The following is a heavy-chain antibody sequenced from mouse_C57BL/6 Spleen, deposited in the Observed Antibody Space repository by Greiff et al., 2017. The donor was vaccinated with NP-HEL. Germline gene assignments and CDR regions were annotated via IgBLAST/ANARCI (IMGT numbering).Heavy chain of an antibody. CDR1: GYAFSSYW. J-gene: IGHJ1*03. CDR3: ARRFTTVVAPTWYFDV. V-gene: IGHV1-80*01. Sequence: QVQLKESGAELVKPGASVKISCKASGYAFSSYWMNWVKQRPGKGLEWIGQIYPGDGDTNYNGKFKGKATLTADKSSSTAYMQLSSLTSEDSAVYFCARRFTTVVAPTWYFDVWGTGTTVTVSS. D-gene: IGHD1-1*01. CDR2: IYPGDGDT.